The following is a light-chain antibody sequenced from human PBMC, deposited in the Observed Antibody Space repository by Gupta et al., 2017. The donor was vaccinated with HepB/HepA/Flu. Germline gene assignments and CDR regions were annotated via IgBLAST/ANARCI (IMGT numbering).Light chain of an antibody. CDR1: SSNIGRNI. J-gene: IGLJ1*01. CDR2: TEN. Sequence: QSVLTQNHSESGTPGQSVTISCNGSSSNIGRNILIWYHQFPLTAPKLLIHTENQRPSVVPDRISGSKSGTSASLAISGLQSDDEADYYCAAWDDSLIGFVFGTGTKVTVL. V-gene: IGLV1-44*01. CDR3: AAWDDSLIGFV.